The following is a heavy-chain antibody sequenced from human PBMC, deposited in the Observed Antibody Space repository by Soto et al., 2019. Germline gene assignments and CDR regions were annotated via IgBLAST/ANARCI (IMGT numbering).Heavy chain of an antibody. Sequence: GGSLRLSCAASGFTFSSYWMHWVRQAPGKGLVWVSRINSDGSSTSYADSAKGRFTISRDNAKNTLYLQMNSLRAEDTAVYYCARDGSYYYGMDVWGQGTTVTVSS. CDR1: GFTFSSYW. D-gene: IGHD1-1*01. CDR2: INSDGSST. CDR3: ARDGSYYYGMDV. J-gene: IGHJ6*02. V-gene: IGHV3-74*01.